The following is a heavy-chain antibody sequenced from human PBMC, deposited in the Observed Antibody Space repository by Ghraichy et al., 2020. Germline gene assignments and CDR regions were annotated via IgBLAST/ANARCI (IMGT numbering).Heavy chain of an antibody. Sequence: GSLNISCATSGFTFSSYWMHWVRQAPGKGLMWVSRINSDGSSTRYADSVKGRFTISRDKAKNMLYLQTNSLRAEDTAVYYCATENATVGAIDYWGQGTLVTVSS. V-gene: IGHV3-74*01. CDR1: GFTFSSYW. CDR2: INSDGSST. CDR3: ATENATVGAIDY. J-gene: IGHJ4*02. D-gene: IGHD1-26*01.